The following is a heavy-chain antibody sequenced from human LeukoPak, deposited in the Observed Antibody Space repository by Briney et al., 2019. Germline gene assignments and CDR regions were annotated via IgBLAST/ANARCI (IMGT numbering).Heavy chain of an antibody. J-gene: IGHJ4*02. CDR3: AKPDHKFWSGYYTVDY. D-gene: IGHD3-3*01. CDR1: GFTFSSYG. V-gene: IGHV3-30*02. Sequence: PGGSLRLSCAASGFTFSSYGMHWVRQAPGKGLEWVAFIRYDGSNKYYADSVKGRFTISRDNSKNTLYLQMNSLRAEDTAVYYRAKPDHKFWSGYYTVDYWGQGTLVTVSS. CDR2: IRYDGSNK.